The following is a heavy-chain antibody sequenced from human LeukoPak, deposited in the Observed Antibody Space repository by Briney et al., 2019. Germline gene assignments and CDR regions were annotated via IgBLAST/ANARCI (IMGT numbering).Heavy chain of an antibody. CDR1: GGSISNSSKY. J-gene: IGHJ5*02. Sequence: SETLSLTCTVSGGSISNSSKYWGWIRQPPGKGLEWIGNIYYSGSIYYNPSLKSRVAIFVGTSNNQFSLKLSSVTAADTAVYYCATPRGASNWFDPWGQGALVTVSS. CDR3: ATPRGASNWFDP. D-gene: IGHD3-10*01. V-gene: IGHV4-39*01. CDR2: IYYSGSI.